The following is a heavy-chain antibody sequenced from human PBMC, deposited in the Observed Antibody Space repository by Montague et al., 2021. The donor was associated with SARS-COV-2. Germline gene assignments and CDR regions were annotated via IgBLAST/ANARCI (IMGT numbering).Heavy chain of an antibody. V-gene: IGHV4-39*01. CDR3: ARHGKTRIAMVVVVIGYCDY. CDR1: GGSISSSSYY. Sequence: SETLSLTCTVSGGSISSSSYYWGWVRQPPGKGLEWIGSIYHSGSTYYNPSLKSRVTISVDTSKNQFSLKLSSVTAADTAVYYCARHGKTRIAMVVVVIGYCDYWGQGTLVTVSS. J-gene: IGHJ4*02. CDR2: IYHSGST. D-gene: IGHD3-22*01.